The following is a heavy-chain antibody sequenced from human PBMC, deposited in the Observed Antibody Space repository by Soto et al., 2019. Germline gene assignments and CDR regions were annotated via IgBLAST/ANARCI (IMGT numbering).Heavy chain of an antibody. CDR3: AKVRSGWYYDY. Sequence: GGPLRLSCAASGFTFNSHGMTWVRQAPGKVREWVSAISGGGSKFYADSVKGRFTISRDNSKNTLYLQMNSLRAEDTAVYYCAKVRSGWYYDYWGQVVPVTVS. CDR2: ISGGGSK. CDR1: GFTFNSHG. V-gene: IGHV3-23*01. J-gene: IGHJ4*02. D-gene: IGHD6-19*01.